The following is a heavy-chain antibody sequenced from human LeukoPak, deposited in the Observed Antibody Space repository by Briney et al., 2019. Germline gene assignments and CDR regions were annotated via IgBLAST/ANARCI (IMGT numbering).Heavy chain of an antibody. Sequence: PGGSLRLSCAASGLTVSSNCMSWVRQAPGKGLEWVSAISGSGGSTYYADSVKGRFTISRDNSKNTLYLQTNSLRAEDTAVYYCAKSLESTNYYYHMDVWGKGTTVTISS. D-gene: IGHD2-2*01. CDR1: GLTVSSNC. CDR2: ISGSGGST. CDR3: AKSLESTNYYYHMDV. V-gene: IGHV3-23*01. J-gene: IGHJ6*03.